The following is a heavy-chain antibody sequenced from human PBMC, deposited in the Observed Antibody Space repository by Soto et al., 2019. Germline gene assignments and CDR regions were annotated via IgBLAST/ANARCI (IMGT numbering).Heavy chain of an antibody. CDR2: IIPIFGTA. Sequence: GASVKVSCKASGYTFISYGISWVRQAPGQGLEWMGGIIPIFGTANYAQKFQGRVTITADESTSTAYMELSSLRSEDTAVYYCARLGYNWNDPTYYYYGMDVWGQGTTVTVSS. D-gene: IGHD1-1*01. CDR1: GYTFISYG. J-gene: IGHJ6*02. CDR3: ARLGYNWNDPTYYYYGMDV. V-gene: IGHV1-69*13.